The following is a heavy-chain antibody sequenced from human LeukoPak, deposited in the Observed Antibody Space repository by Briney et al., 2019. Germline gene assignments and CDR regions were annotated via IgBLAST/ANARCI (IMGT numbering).Heavy chain of an antibody. CDR2: IYYSGST. Sequence: TLSLTCTVSGGSISSGGYYWSWIRQHPGKGLEWIGYIYYSGSTYYNPSLKSRVTISVDTSKNQFPLKLSSVTAADTAVYYCARGVPLYYDSSGRPDYYYYYMDVWGKGTTVTVSS. CDR3: ARGVPLYYDSSGRPDYYYYYMDV. D-gene: IGHD3-22*01. CDR1: GGSISSGGYY. J-gene: IGHJ6*03. V-gene: IGHV4-31*03.